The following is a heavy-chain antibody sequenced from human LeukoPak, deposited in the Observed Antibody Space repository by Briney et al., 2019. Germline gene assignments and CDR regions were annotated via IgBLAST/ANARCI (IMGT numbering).Heavy chain of an antibody. V-gene: IGHV1-3*01. Sequence: ASVKVSCKASGYTFTSYAMHWVRQAPGQRLEWMGWINAGNGNTKYSQKFQGRVTITRDTSASTAYMELSSLRSEDTAVYYCARDYLGYGSGSHLDYWGQGTLVTVSS. CDR1: GYTFTSYA. D-gene: IGHD3-10*01. CDR2: INAGNGNT. J-gene: IGHJ4*02. CDR3: ARDYLGYGSGSHLDY.